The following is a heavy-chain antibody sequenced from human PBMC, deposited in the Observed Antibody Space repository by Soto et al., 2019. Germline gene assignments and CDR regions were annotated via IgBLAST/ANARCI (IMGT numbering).Heavy chain of an antibody. D-gene: IGHD1-26*01. V-gene: IGHV1-46*01. Sequence: QVQLVQSGADVKMPGASVQVSCKASGYSFTNHHFHWVRLAPGQGLEWMGIVTPVTGAANYPQKCRARLALTGDTPASTVYLVRPSVRSENTGVYCCVREASGTSMKWGFELWGQGTVVTVSA. CDR1: GYSFTNHH. J-gene: IGHJ4*02. CDR2: VTPVTGAA. CDR3: VREASGTSMKWGFEL.